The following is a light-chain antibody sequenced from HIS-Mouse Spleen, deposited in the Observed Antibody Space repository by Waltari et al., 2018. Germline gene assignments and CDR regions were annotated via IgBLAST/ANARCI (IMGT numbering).Light chain of an antibody. J-gene: IGLJ3*02. CDR1: NIGSKS. Sequence: SYVLTQPPSVSVAPGQTARITCGGNNIGSKSVHWYQQKPGQAPVLGVYADSDRPSGIPERFSGSNSGNTATLTISRVEAGDEADYYCQVWDSSSDHPVFGGGTKLTVL. CDR2: ADS. CDR3: QVWDSSSDHPV. V-gene: IGLV3-21*02.